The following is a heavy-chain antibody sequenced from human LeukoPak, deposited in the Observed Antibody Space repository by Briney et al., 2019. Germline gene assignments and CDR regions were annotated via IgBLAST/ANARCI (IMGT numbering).Heavy chain of an antibody. CDR2: IYSGGST. D-gene: IGHD3-10*01. Sequence: TGGSLRLSCAASGFTVSSDYMSWVRQAPGKGLEWVSIIYSGGSTYYADSVKGRFTISRDNSKNTVYLQMKSLRAEDTAIYYCATGDPGFAWGQGTLVTVSS. V-gene: IGHV3-66*01. CDR3: ATGDPGFA. J-gene: IGHJ5*02. CDR1: GFTVSSDY.